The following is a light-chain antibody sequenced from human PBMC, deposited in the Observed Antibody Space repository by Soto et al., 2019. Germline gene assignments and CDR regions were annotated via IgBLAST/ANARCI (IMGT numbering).Light chain of an antibody. J-gene: IGKJ2*01. CDR2: SGS. V-gene: IGKV2-28*01. Sequence: DIVMTQSPLSLPVTPGEPASISCRSSQSLLQSNGYNYLDWYLQKPGQSPQLLIYSGSHRASGVPDRFSGSGSGTDFTLKISRVEAEDVGVYYCMQALQTPYTFGQGTKLEIK. CDR3: MQALQTPYT. CDR1: QSLLQSNGYNY.